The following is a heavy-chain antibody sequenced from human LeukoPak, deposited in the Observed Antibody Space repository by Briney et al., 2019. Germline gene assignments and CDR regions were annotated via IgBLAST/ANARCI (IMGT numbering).Heavy chain of an antibody. D-gene: IGHD3-10*01. CDR2: IYSGGNT. Sequence: GESLRLSCAASGFTVRNSYMSWVRQAPGKGLEWVVLIYSGGNTYYADSVKGRFTFSRDNSKNTLYLQMNNLRAEDTAVYYCATGAGSGSYYKGFYYYYYYMDVWGKGTTDTISS. J-gene: IGHJ6*03. CDR3: ATGAGSGSYYKGFYYYYYYMDV. V-gene: IGHV3-66*01. CDR1: GFTVRNSY.